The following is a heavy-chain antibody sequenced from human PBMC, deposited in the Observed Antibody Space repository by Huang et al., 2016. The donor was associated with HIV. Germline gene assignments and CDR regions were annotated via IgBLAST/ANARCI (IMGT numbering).Heavy chain of an antibody. CDR2: SYYSGST. J-gene: IGHJ4*02. Sequence: QLQLQESGPGLVKPSETLSLTCTVSGGSIRSDNYYWGWIRQPPGKGLEWIGCSYYSGSTYKNPALKLRVTITVDTSKNHFSLRMRSVTAADTAVYYCARLPGSITMIRGVITDPYWGQGTLVTVSS. CDR1: GGSIRSDNYY. CDR3: ARLPGSITMIRGVITDPY. D-gene: IGHD3-10*01. V-gene: IGHV4-39*02.